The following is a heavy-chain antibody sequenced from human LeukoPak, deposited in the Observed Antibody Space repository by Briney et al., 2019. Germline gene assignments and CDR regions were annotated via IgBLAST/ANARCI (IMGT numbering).Heavy chain of an antibody. CDR2: ISDSGGST. Sequence: PGGSLTLSCAASGFTFSNYAMTWLRQAPGQGLEWVTGISDSGGSTYYADSVKGRFTISGDNSKNTLYLQMNSLRAEDTAVYYCAKSLSGGGYYFEYWGEGTVVSVPS. CDR3: AKSLSGGGYYFEY. D-gene: IGHD3-10*01. CDR1: GFTFSNYA. V-gene: IGHV3-23*01. J-gene: IGHJ4*02.